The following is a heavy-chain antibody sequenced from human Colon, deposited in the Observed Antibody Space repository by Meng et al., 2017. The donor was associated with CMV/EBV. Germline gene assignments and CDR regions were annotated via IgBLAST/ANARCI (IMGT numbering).Heavy chain of an antibody. V-gene: IGHV4-39*07. CDR3: ARESVGIDAFDI. CDR2: ISYSGTT. J-gene: IGHJ3*02. D-gene: IGHD1-14*01. CDR1: GDSINSGNYY. Sequence: GSLRLSCSVSGDSINSGNYYWAWIRQSPGKGLEWIGSISYSGTTYYKPSLKSRVTISMDTSRNHFSLKLTSVTAAGTALFYCARESVGIDAFDIWGQGTMVTVSS.